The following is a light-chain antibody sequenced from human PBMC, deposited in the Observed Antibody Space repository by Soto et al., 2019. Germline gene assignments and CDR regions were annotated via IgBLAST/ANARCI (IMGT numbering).Light chain of an antibody. V-gene: IGKV1-39*01. CDR3: QQRSNWPSIT. Sequence: DIQMTQSPSSLSASVGDRVSITCRASQSISSYLNWYQQKPGKAPKLLIYAASSLQSGVPSRFSGSGSGTDFTLTISSLEPEDFAVYYCQQRSNWPSITFGQGTRLEI. J-gene: IGKJ5*01. CDR1: QSISSY. CDR2: AAS.